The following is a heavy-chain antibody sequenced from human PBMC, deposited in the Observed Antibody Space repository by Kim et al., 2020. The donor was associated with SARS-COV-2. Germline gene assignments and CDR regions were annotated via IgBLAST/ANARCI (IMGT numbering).Heavy chain of an antibody. Sequence: GGSLRLSCAASGFSISDYAMSWVRQAPGKGLEWVSSITYNSEITFFANSVRGRFTISRDNSENTLFLQMNSLRAEDTALYYCVTAAQIVAPTRNYRGQGTLVTVSS. CDR3: VTAAQIVAPTRNY. D-gene: IGHD1-26*01. CDR1: GFSISDYA. CDR2: ITYNSEIT. J-gene: IGHJ4*02. V-gene: IGHV3-23*01.